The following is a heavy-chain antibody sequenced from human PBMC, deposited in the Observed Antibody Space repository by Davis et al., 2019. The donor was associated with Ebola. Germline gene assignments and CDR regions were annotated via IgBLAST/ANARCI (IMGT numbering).Heavy chain of an antibody. D-gene: IGHD2-8*01. J-gene: IGHJ6*03. CDR2: IYYSGST. CDR1: GGSISSGGYY. CDR3: ARDLGGSCINGVCYPTHYYMDV. Sequence: PSETLSLTCTVSGGSISSGGYYWSWIRQHPEKGLEWIGYIYYSGSTYYKPSLKSRVTISVDTSKNQFSLKLSSVTAADTAVYYCARDLGGSCINGVCYPTHYYMDVWGKGTTVTVSS. V-gene: IGHV4-31*03.